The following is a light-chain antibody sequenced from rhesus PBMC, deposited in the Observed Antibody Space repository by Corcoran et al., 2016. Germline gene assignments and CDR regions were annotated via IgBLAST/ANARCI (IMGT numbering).Light chain of an antibody. CDR1: QGISSY. CDR2: DAS. V-gene: IGKV1-38*01. CDR3: QQRNSYPLT. J-gene: IGKJ4*01. Sequence: DIQLTQSPSSLSASVGDRVTITCRASQGISSYLAWYQQKSGKAPKLRIYDASNLQSGVPSRFIGSGSGTEFTLTISSLQPEDVATYYCQQRNSYPLTFGGGTKVEIK.